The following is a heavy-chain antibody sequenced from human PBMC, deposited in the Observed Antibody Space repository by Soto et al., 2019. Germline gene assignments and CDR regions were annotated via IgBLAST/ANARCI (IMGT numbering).Heavy chain of an antibody. CDR1: CAHIGSDY. Sequence: TLSLTCTVCCAHIGSDYCSWFPHPPGKGLEWIGYIYYSGSTNYNPSLKSRVTISVDTSKNQFSLKLSSVTAADTAVYYCARLTKWVAVAGLRWFDPWGQGTLVTVS. CDR2: IYYSGST. J-gene: IGHJ5*02. D-gene: IGHD6-19*01. V-gene: IGHV4-59*08. CDR3: ARLTKWVAVAGLRWFDP.